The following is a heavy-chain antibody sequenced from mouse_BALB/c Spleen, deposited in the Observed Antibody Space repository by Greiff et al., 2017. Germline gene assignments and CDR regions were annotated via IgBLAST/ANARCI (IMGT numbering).Heavy chain of an antibody. J-gene: IGHJ4*01. CDR3: AREGDYLYYAMDY. Sequence: VKLMESGPGLVAPSQSLSITCTVSGFSLTGYGVNWVRQPPGKGLEWLGMIWGDGSTDYNSALKSRLSISKDNSKSQVFLKMNSLQTDDTARYDGAREGDYLYYAMDYWGQGTSVTVSS. CDR1: GFSLTGYG. D-gene: IGHD2-13*01. CDR2: IWGDGST. V-gene: IGHV2-6-7*01.